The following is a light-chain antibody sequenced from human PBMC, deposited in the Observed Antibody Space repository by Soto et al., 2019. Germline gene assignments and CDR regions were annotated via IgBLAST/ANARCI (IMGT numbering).Light chain of an antibody. CDR1: SRDVGGYNY. V-gene: IGLV2-14*01. CDR2: EVT. Sequence: QSALTQPASVSGSPGQSITISCTGTSRDVGGYNYVSWYQQHPGKAPKLLIFEVTNRPSGVSNRFSGSKSGHTASLTISGLQAEDEADYYCNSYTSSSTLVFGTGTKLTV. J-gene: IGLJ1*01. CDR3: NSYTSSSTLV.